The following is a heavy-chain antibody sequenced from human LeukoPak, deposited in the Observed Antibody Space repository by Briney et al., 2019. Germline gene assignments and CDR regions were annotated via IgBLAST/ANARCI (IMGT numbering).Heavy chain of an antibody. V-gene: IGHV4-59*08. Sequence: SETLSLTCTVSGGSISSYYWSWIRQPPGKGLEWIGYIYYTGSTNYSPSLKSRVIISVDTSKNQFSLKLSSVTAAVTAVYYCARLDELLAFDYWGQGTLVTVSS. CDR1: GGSISSYY. D-gene: IGHD2-15*01. CDR3: ARLDELLAFDY. J-gene: IGHJ4*02. CDR2: IYYTGST.